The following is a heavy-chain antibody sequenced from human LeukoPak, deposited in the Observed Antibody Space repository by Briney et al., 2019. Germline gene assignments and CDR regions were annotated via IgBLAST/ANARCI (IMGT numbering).Heavy chain of an antibody. CDR1: GGSISSGGYS. CDR2: IYHSGST. CDR3: ARARRYCSGGSCYSNWFDP. D-gene: IGHD2-15*01. J-gene: IGHJ5*02. Sequence: PSQTLSLTCAVSGGSISSGGYSWSWIRQPPGKGLEWIGYIYHSGSTYYNPSLKSRVTISVDRSKNQFSLKLSSVTAADTAVYYCARARRYCSGGSCYSNWFDPWGQGTLVTVSS. V-gene: IGHV4-30-2*01.